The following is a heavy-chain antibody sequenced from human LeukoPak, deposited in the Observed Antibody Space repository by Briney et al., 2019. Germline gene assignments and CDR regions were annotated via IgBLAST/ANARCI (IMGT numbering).Heavy chain of an antibody. D-gene: IGHD4-17*01. CDR2: INHSGYT. J-gene: IGHJ4*02. CDR3: TRMTTGHDY. CDR1: GISFNDYY. V-gene: IGHV4-34*01. Sequence: PSETLSLTCAVSGISFNDYYWSWVRQTPGKGLEWIGEINHSGYTNDSPSLKSRVTLSIDTSRKQFSLNLRSVTVADTGIYYCTRMTTGHDYWGQGTLVTVSS.